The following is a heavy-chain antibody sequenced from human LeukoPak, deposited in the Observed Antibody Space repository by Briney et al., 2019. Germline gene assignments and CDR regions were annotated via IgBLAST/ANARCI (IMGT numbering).Heavy chain of an antibody. D-gene: IGHD1-14*01. V-gene: IGHV4-59*01. J-gene: IGHJ4*02. CDR2: IYYSGST. CDR3: ARAGGITGLGY. Sequence: SETLSLTCTVSGGSISSYYWSWIRQPPGKGLEWIGYIYYSGSTNYNPSLKSRVTISVDTSKNQFSLKLSPVTAADTAVYYCARAGGITGLGYWGQGTLVTVSS. CDR1: GGSISSYY.